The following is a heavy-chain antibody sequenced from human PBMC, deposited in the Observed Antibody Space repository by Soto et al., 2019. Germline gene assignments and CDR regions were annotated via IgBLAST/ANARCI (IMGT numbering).Heavy chain of an antibody. D-gene: IGHD2-2*02. Sequence: GGSLRLSCAASGFTFSSYAMSWVRQAPGKGLEWVSAISGSGGSTYYADSVKGRFTISRDNSKNTLYLQMNSLRAEDTAVYYCAKGSCSGTSCYTGAFDIWGQGTMVTVSS. CDR2: ISGSGGST. V-gene: IGHV3-23*01. CDR1: GFTFSSYA. J-gene: IGHJ3*02. CDR3: AKGSCSGTSCYTGAFDI.